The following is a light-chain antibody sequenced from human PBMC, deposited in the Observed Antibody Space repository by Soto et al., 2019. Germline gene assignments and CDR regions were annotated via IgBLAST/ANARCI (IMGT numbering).Light chain of an antibody. V-gene: IGLV4-69*02. CDR3: QTWGTGIWV. CDR1: SGHSGYA. CDR2: INNGGSH. J-gene: IGLJ3*02. Sequence: QAVVTQSPSASASLGASVKLTCTLDSGHSGYAIAWHQQKPKKGPRYLMRINNGGSHSRGVGIPDRFSGSSSGTERYLTISSLQSEDEADYYCQTWGTGIWVFGGGTKVTVL.